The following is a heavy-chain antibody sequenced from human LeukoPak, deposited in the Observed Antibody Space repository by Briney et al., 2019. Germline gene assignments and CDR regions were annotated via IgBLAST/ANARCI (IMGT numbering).Heavy chain of an antibody. CDR3: ARQGRSGSYSAFSWFDP. V-gene: IGHV1-46*01. D-gene: IGHD3-22*01. Sequence: ASVKVSCKASGYTFTSYGISWVRQAPGKGLEWMGKINPTGGSTTYAQKFQGRVTMTRDMSTNTVYMELSSLRSEDTAVYYCARQGRSGSYSAFSWFDPWGQGTLVTVSS. J-gene: IGHJ5*02. CDR2: INPTGGST. CDR1: GYTFTSYG.